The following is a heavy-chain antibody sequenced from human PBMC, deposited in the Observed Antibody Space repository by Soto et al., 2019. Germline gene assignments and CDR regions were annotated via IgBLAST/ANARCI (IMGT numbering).Heavy chain of an antibody. Sequence: QMTLMESGPTLVRPTQTLTLTCSFYGFSFSTSGVGVGWVRQPPGKALEWLALIYWSGDEHYRPSLKSRLTITTDTSKNQVVLIMTNMDPVDTATYYCARGLATLPVFAFDVWGQGTTVTVS. CDR1: GFSFSTSGVG. V-gene: IGHV2-5*01. CDR2: IYWSGDE. CDR3: ARGLATLPVFAFDV. J-gene: IGHJ3*01. D-gene: IGHD6-6*01.